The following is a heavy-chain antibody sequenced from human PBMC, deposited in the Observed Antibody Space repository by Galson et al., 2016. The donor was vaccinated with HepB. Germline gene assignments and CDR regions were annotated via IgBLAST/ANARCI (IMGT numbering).Heavy chain of an antibody. CDR2: ISGSGSYI. V-gene: IGHV3-21*01. D-gene: IGHD3-10*01. CDR1: GFTFGSHG. Sequence: SLRLSCAASGFTFGSHGMNWVRQAPGKGLEWVSFISGSGSYIFYADSVRGRFTTSRDNADNSLFLHMDSLRVDDTAVYYCARDGGSFYFSAMDVWGQGTTVTVSS. CDR3: ARDGGSFYFSAMDV. J-gene: IGHJ6*02.